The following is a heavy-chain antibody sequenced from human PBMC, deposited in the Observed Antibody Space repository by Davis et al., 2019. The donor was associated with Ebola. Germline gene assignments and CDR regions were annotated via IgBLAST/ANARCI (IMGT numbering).Heavy chain of an antibody. CDR2: IIPIFGTA. CDR3: ARDRCSGGSCYLGGTPPDY. J-gene: IGHJ4*02. Sequence: AASAKVSCKASGGTFSSYAISWVRQAPGQGLEWMGGIIPIFGTANYAQKFQGRVTITADKSTSTAYMELSSLRSEDTAVYYCARDRCSGGSCYLGGTPPDYWGQGTLVTVSS. V-gene: IGHV1-69*06. D-gene: IGHD2-15*01. CDR1: GGTFSSYA.